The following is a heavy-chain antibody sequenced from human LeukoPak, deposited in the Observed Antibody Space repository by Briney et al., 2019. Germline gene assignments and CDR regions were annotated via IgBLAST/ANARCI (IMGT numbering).Heavy chain of an antibody. CDR1: GFTFSSYA. D-gene: IGHD3-22*01. J-gene: IGHJ4*02. Sequence: GGSLRLSCAASGFTFSSYAMSWVRQATGKGLEWVSAISGSGGSTYYADSVKGRFTISRDNSKNTLYLQMNSLRAEDTAVYYCAKATNYYDSSGYHPYFDYWGQGTLVTVSS. V-gene: IGHV3-23*01. CDR3: AKATNYYDSSGYHPYFDY. CDR2: ISGSGGST.